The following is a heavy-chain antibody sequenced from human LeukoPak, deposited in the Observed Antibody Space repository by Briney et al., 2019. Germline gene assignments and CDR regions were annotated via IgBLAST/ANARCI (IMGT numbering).Heavy chain of an antibody. CDR1: GGSISSGGYY. V-gene: IGHV4-31*03. CDR2: IYYSGST. D-gene: IGHD4-17*01. J-gene: IGHJ4*02. Sequence: PSETLSLTCTVSGGSISSGGYYWSWVRQHPGKGLEWIGHIYYSGSTYYNPSLKSRVTISVDTSKNQFSLKLTSVTAADTAVYHCARGRGRNTNDYGPIDCWGQGTLVTVSS. CDR3: ARGRGRNTNDYGPIDC.